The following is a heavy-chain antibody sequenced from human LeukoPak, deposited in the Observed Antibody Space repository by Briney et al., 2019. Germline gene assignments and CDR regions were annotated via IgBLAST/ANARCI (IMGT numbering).Heavy chain of an antibody. Sequence: GASVKVSCKASGFTFSTSAVQWVRQARGQRLEWIGWIVVDSGKTNYAQKFQERVTITRDMSTSTAYMELSSLRSDDTAVYYCAADDPSSGNWGQGTLVTVSS. J-gene: IGHJ4*02. V-gene: IGHV1-58*01. CDR2: IVVDSGKT. D-gene: IGHD6-6*01. CDR1: GFTFSTSA. CDR3: AADDPSSGN.